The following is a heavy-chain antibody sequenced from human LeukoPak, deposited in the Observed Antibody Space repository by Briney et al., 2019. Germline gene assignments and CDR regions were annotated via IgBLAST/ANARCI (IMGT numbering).Heavy chain of an antibody. D-gene: IGHD3-16*02. V-gene: IGHV1-69*13. Sequence: SVKVSCKASGGTFSSYAISWVRQAPGQGLEWMGGIIPIFGTANYAQKFQGRVTITADESTSTAYMELSSLRSEDTAVYYCARGGYDYVWGSYRRVRYFDLWGRGTLVTVSS. J-gene: IGHJ2*01. CDR1: GGTFSSYA. CDR3: ARGGYDYVWGSYRRVRYFDL. CDR2: IIPIFGTA.